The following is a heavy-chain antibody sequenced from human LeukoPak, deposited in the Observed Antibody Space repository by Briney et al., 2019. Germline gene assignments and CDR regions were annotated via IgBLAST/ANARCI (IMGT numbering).Heavy chain of an antibody. D-gene: IGHD1-26*01. J-gene: IGHJ4*02. CDR3: ARDRRSYPDY. Sequence: SETLSLTCTVSGGSISSSSYYWGWIRQPPGTGLEWIGSIYFSGSTYYNPSLKSRVTISVDLSKNQFSLKLSSVTAADTAVYYCARDRRSYPDYWGQGTLVTVSS. CDR2: IYFSGST. CDR1: GGSISSSSYY. V-gene: IGHV4-39*07.